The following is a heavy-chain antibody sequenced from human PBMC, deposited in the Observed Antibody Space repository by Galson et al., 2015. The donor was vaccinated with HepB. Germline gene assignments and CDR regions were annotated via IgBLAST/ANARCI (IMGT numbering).Heavy chain of an antibody. V-gene: IGHV1-8*01. J-gene: IGHJ5*02. CDR3: ARAEAYSYCSSTSCYSSTWFDP. Sequence: SVKVSCKASGYTFTSYDINWVRQATGQGLEWMGWMNPNSGNTSYAQKFQGRVTMTRNTSISTAYMELSSLRSEDTAVYYCARAEAYSYCSSTSCYSSTWFDPWGQGTLVTVSS. D-gene: IGHD2-2*02. CDR1: GYTFTSYD. CDR2: MNPNSGNT.